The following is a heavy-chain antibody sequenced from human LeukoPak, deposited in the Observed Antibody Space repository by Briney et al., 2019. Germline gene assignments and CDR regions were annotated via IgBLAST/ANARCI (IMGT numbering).Heavy chain of an antibody. V-gene: IGHV4-59*01. CDR3: ARAPSVGATSYFDY. J-gene: IGHJ4*02. CDR2: IYYSGST. D-gene: IGHD1-26*01. Sequence: SETLSLTCTVSGGSISSYYCSWIRQPPGKGLEWIGYIYYSGSTNYNPSLKSRVTISVDTSKNQFSLKLSSVTAADTAVYYCARAPSVGATSYFDYWGQGTLVTVSS. CDR1: GGSISSYY.